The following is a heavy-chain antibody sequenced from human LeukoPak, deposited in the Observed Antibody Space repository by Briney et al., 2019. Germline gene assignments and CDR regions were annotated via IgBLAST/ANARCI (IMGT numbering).Heavy chain of an antibody. D-gene: IGHD3-10*01. CDR2: VKQGGSEK. J-gene: IGHJ4*02. CDR1: GFSFRNYW. CDR3: ARDRGLFDY. V-gene: IGHV3-7*04. Sequence: GGSLRLSCAASGFSFRNYWVTWVRQAPGKGLEWVANVKQGGSEKQYAGSVKGRFTISRDNAKNSLYLQMNSLRAEDTAVYYCARDRGLFDYWGQGTLVTVSS.